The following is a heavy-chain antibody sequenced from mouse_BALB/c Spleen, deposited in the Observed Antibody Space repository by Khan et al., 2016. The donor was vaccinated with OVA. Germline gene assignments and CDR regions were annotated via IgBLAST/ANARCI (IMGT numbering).Heavy chain of an antibody. Sequence: QIQLVQSGPELKKPGETVKISCKASGYTFTNYGMNWVKQAPRKGLKWMGWINTYTGEPTYADDFKGRFAFSLETSASTAYLQSNNLKNEDMATYFCAKSREYDYDEVAYWGQGTLVTVSA. CDR2: INTYTGEP. V-gene: IGHV9-1*02. CDR1: GYTFTNYG. J-gene: IGHJ3*01. CDR3: AKSREYDYDEVAY. D-gene: IGHD2-4*01.